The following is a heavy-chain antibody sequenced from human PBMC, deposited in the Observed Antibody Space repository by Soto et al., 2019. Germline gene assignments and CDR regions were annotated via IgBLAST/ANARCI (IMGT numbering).Heavy chain of an antibody. D-gene: IGHD1-1*01. CDR3: VKGYWKGDV. CDR1: GFTFSTYA. V-gene: IGHV3-23*01. Sequence: EVQLLESGGGLVQPGGSLRLSCAASGFTFSTYAMNWGRQAPGNGLEWVSAISGSGGSIHYADSVKGRFTISRDTSKNTLYLQMNSLRDEDTAVYHCVKGYWKGDVWGQGTTVTVSS. CDR2: ISGSGGSI. J-gene: IGHJ6*02.